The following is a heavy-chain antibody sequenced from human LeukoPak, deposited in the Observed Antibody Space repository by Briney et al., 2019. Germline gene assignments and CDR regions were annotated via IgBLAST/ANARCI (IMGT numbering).Heavy chain of an antibody. J-gene: IGHJ5*02. CDR1: GYTLTELS. V-gene: IGHV1-24*01. Sequence: ASVKVSCKVSGYTLTELSMHWVRQAPGKGLEWMGGFDPEDGETIYAQKFQGRVTMTEDTSTDTAYMELSSLRSEDTAVYYCATDRYQLYHRWFDPRGQGTLVTVSS. CDR3: ATDRYQLYHRWFDP. CDR2: FDPEDGET. D-gene: IGHD2-2*01.